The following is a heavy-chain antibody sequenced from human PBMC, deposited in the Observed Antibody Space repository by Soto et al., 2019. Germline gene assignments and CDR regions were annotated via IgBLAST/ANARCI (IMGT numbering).Heavy chain of an antibody. V-gene: IGHV1-3*01. CDR2: INAGNGNT. CDR1: GYTFTSYA. J-gene: IGHJ4*02. Sequence: ASVKVSCKASGYTFTSYAMHWVRQAPGQRLEWMGWINAGNGNTKYSQKFQGRFTISRDNAENSLYLQMNSLRAEDTAVYYCANYYRSCSSTSCLRYYFDHWGQGTLVTVSS. CDR3: ANYYRSCSSTSCLRYYFDH. D-gene: IGHD2-2*01.